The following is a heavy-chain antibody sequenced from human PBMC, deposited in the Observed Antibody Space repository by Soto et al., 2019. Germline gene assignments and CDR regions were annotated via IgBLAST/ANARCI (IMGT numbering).Heavy chain of an antibody. CDR2: IRSKAYGGTT. CDR3: TRVGVGIVVVSASDAFDI. Sequence: GGSLRLSCTASGFTFGYYAMSWVRQAPGKGLEWVGFIRSKAYGGTTEYAASVKGRFTISRDDSKSIAYLQMNSLKTEDTAVYYCTRVGVGIVVVSASDAFDIWGQGTMVTFSS. J-gene: IGHJ3*02. V-gene: IGHV3-49*04. D-gene: IGHD2-21*01. CDR1: GFTFGYYA.